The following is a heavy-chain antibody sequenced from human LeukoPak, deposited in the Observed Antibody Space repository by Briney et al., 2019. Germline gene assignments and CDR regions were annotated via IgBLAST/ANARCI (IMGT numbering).Heavy chain of an antibody. CDR3: ARVSTGGPRRHFDN. V-gene: IGHV6-1*01. CDR2: TYYRSKWYY. J-gene: IGHJ4*02. CDR1: GDSVSSNNAA. Sequence: SQTLSLTCAISGDSVSSNNAAWNWIRQSPSRGLEWLGRTYYRSKWYYDYAVSVKSRITISPDTSKNQFSLKLSSVTAADTAVYYCARVSTGGPRRHFDNWGQGTLVTVSS. D-gene: IGHD7-27*01.